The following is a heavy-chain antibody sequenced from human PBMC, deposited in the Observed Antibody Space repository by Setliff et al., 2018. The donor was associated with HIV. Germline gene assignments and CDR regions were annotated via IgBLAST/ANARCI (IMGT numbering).Heavy chain of an antibody. CDR1: GGTFSSYA. CDR2: IIPIFGTA. Sequence: GASVKVSCKGSGGTFSSYAISWVRQALGQGLEWMGGIIPIFGTANYAQKFQGRVTITADESTSTAYMELSRLRSDDTAVYYCARDYYDSSGYIFFPGLPDYWGQGTLVTVSS. D-gene: IGHD3-22*01. CDR3: ARDYYDSSGYIFFPGLPDY. V-gene: IGHV1-69*13. J-gene: IGHJ4*02.